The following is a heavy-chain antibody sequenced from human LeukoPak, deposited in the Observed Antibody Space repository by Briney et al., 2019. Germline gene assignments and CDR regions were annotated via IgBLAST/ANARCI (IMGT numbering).Heavy chain of an antibody. CDR2: INPNSGGT. Sequence: ASVKVSCKASGYTFTGYYMHWVRQAPGQGLEWMGWINPNSGGTNYAQKFQGRVTMTRDTSISTAYMELSRLRSDDTAVYYCARVLDFSSGLPDYWGQGTLVTVSS. CDR3: ARVLDFSSGLPDY. V-gene: IGHV1-2*02. CDR1: GYTFTGYY. J-gene: IGHJ4*02. D-gene: IGHD3-3*01.